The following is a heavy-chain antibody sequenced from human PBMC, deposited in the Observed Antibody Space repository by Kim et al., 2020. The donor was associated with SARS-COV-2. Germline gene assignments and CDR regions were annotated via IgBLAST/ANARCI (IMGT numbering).Heavy chain of an antibody. CDR1: GFTFSGYW. CDR2: ISNGETNI. CDR3: ARARTGFFDY. J-gene: IGHJ4*02. D-gene: IGHD6-25*01. V-gene: IGHV3-74*03. Sequence: GGSLRLSCAASGFTFSGYWMHWVRQAPGQGLVWVSRISNGETNIMYADSVEGRFSISRDNAKNTLYLQMNSLRAEDTAVYFCARARTGFFDYWGQGILVTVFS.